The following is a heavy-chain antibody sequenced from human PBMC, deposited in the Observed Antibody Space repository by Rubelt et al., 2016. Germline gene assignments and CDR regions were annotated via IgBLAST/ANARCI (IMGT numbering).Heavy chain of an antibody. CDR1: GYTFTDFY. CDR3: ARDKSLAD. Sequence: QAQLVQSGAEVKKPGASMKVSCKASGYTFTDFYLHWVRQAPGQGPEWMGRINPNGGGTNYAQKFQGRVTITRDTSASIAYMELGGLGSDDTAVYYGARDKSLADWGQGTLVTVSS. J-gene: IGHJ4*02. CDR2: INPNGGGT. V-gene: IGHV1-2*06.